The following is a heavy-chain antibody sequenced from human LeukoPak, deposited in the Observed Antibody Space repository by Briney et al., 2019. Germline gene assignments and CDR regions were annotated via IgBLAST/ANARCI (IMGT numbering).Heavy chain of an antibody. CDR3: ARAREMATIVPFDI. J-gene: IGHJ3*02. Sequence: NPGGSLRLSCAASGFTFSSYSMNWVRQAPGKGLEWVSSISSSSSYIYYADSVKGRFTISRDNAKNSLYLQMNSLRAEDTAVYYCARAREMATIVPFDIWGQGTMVTVSS. V-gene: IGHV3-21*01. CDR1: GFTFSSYS. D-gene: IGHD5-24*01. CDR2: ISSSSSYI.